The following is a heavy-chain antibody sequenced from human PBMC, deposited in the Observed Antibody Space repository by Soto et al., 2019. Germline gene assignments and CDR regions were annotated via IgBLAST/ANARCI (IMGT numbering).Heavy chain of an antibody. D-gene: IGHD2-8*01. CDR3: AKGHLNGNGVFYNFDI. CDR2: IGSSDI. CDR1: GFTFSTHA. V-gene: IGHV3-23*01. J-gene: IGHJ3*02. Sequence: EVQLLESGAGLVQPGGSLTLSCAAAGFTFSTHAMSWVHQAPGKGLEWVSTIGSSDIYYADAVKGRFTISRDNSKNILFLHRISRSDYDTAVYYCAKGHLNGNGVFYNFDIWVGSTMVVVCS.